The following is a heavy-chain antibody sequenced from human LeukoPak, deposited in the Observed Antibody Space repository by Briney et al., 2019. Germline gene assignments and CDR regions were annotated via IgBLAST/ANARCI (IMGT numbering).Heavy chain of an antibody. V-gene: IGHV4-59*08. CDR3: ARRGIAAAGYDY. CDR2: IYYSGTT. Sequence: SETLSFTCTVSGGSISSYYWSWIRQPPGKGLEWIGYIYYSGTTNYNPSLKSRVTILVDTSKNQFSLNLSSVTAADTAVYYCARRGIAAAGYDYWGQGTLVTVSS. J-gene: IGHJ4*02. CDR1: GGSISSYY. D-gene: IGHD6-13*01.